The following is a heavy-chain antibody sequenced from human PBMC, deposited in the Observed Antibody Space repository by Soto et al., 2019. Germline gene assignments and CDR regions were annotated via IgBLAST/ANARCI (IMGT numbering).Heavy chain of an antibody. J-gene: IGHJ5*02. V-gene: IGHV4-30-2*01. CDR2: IYHSGST. CDR1: GGSISSGGYS. CDR3: PRAPGP. Sequence: QLQLQESGSGLVKPSQTLSLTCAVSGGSISSGGYSWSWIRQPPGKGLEWIGYIYHSGSTYYNPSHKSRLTISLHRTKKQFPLKPRSVTAADTAVDYSPRAPGPWGQGTLVTVSS.